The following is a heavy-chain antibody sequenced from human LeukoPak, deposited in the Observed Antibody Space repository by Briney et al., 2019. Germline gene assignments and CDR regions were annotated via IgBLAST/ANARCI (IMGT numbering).Heavy chain of an antibody. CDR2: ISGSGGST. CDR1: GFTFSSYG. V-gene: IGHV3-23*01. CDR3: AKGGYDFPYYYYYMDV. Sequence: PGGSLRLSCAASGFTFSSYGMSWVRQAPGKGLEWVSAISGSGGSTYYADSVKGRFTISRDNSKNTLYLQMNSLRAEDTAVYYCAKGGYDFPYYYYYMDVWGKGTTVTTSS. J-gene: IGHJ6*03. D-gene: IGHD5-12*01.